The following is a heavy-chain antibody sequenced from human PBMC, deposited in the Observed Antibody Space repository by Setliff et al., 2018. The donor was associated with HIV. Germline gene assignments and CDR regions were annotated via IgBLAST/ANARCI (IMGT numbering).Heavy chain of an antibody. V-gene: IGHV1-69*13. Sequence: ASVKVSCKASGGTFSSYAISWVRQAPGQGLEWMGGIIPIFGTPKYAQKFQGRVTITADESTSTAYMELSSLTSEDTAVYYCAREYCSGGSCPHDAFDIWAKGQWSPSPQ. CDR2: IIPIFGTP. CDR3: AREYCSGGSCPHDAFDI. J-gene: IGHJ3*02. D-gene: IGHD2-15*01. CDR1: GGTFSSYA.